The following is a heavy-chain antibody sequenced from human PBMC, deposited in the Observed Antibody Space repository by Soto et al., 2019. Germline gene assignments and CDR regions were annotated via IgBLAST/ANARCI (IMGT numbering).Heavy chain of an antibody. CDR1: GFSFSSYW. J-gene: IGHJ4*02. V-gene: IGHV3-7*03. CDR3: SRLSRGAPGGSC. CDR2: INQDGSEK. Sequence: EVQLVESGGGSVQPGGSLRLSCAASGFSFSSYWMIWARQVPGKGLEWLAKINQDGSEKNYVDSVRGRFTISRDNAKSSVYLQLGSLRAEDTAVYFCSRLSRGAPGGSCWGQGTMVTVSS. D-gene: IGHD2-15*01.